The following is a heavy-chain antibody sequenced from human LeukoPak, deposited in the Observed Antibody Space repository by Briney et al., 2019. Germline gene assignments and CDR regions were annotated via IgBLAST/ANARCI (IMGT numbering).Heavy chain of an antibody. J-gene: IGHJ6*03. D-gene: IGHD4-17*01. Sequence: AGGSLRLTCAASGFTFDDYGMSWVRQVPGKGLEWVSGINWNGSGAGYADSVKGRFTISRDNAKNSLCLQMNSLKAEDTALFYCARYLRKLYGRGGDYYFYMDVWGKGTTVTVSS. CDR3: ARYLRKLYGRGGDYYFYMDV. CDR1: GFTFDDYG. V-gene: IGHV3-20*04. CDR2: INWNGSGA.